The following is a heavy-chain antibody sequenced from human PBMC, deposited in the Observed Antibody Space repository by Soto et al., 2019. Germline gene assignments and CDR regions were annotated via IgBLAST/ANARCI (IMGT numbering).Heavy chain of an antibody. D-gene: IGHD6-19*01. Sequence: QVQLQESGPGLVKPSETLSLTCTVSGGSISSYYWSWIRQPAGKGLEWIGRIYTSGSTKYNPYVMGRDTMAVDTSNNQFPLMLSSVTAADSAVYYCARTVYSSIWWFDPWGQGTLVTVSS. J-gene: IGHJ5*02. V-gene: IGHV4-4*07. CDR2: IYTSGST. CDR1: GGSISSYY. CDR3: ARTVYSSIWWFDP.